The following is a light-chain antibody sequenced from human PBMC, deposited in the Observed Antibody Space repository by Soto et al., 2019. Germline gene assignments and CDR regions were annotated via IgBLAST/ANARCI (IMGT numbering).Light chain of an antibody. CDR1: SSDVGGYNY. CDR3: SSYTSSSAYV. CDR2: DVS. Sequence: QAASVSGSPGQSITISCTGTSSDVGGYNYVSWYQQHPGKAPKLMIYDVSNRPSGVSNRFSGSKSGNTASLTISGLQAEDEADYYCSSYTSSSAYVFGTGTKVTVL. J-gene: IGLJ1*01. V-gene: IGLV2-14*01.